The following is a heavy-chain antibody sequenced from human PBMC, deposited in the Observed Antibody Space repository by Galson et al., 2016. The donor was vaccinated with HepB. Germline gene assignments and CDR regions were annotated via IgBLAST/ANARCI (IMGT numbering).Heavy chain of an antibody. J-gene: IGHJ4*02. CDR3: ATFGKVKWVYVFDH. Sequence: SVKVSCKASGVSFREYGISWVRQAPGRGLEWMGGIIPMFGSPNTAQKFLGRVAISADASTTTGYMGLRDLRSDDTAIYFCATFGKVKWVYVFDHWGQGTLVIVSS. CDR1: GVSFREYG. D-gene: IGHD5/OR15-5a*01. CDR2: IIPMFGSP. V-gene: IGHV1-69*13.